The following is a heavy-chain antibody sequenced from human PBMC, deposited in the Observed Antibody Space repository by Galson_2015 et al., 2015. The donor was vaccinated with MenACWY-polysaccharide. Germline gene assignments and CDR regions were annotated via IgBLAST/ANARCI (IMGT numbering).Heavy chain of an antibody. V-gene: IGHV3-7*03. CDR1: GFTFSNYW. CDR3: AKGAAHYGSGNYYDY. Sequence: SLRLSCAASGFTFSNYWMTWVRQAPGKGLEWVANIRKDGSEKYYVDSVKGRFTISRDNALYLQMNSLRAEDTALYYCAKGAAHYGSGNYYDYWGQGTQVTVSS. J-gene: IGHJ4*02. D-gene: IGHD3-10*01. CDR2: IRKDGSEK.